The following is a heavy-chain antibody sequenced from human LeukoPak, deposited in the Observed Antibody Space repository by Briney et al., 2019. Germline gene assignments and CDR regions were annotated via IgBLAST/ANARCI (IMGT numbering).Heavy chain of an antibody. J-gene: IGHJ3*02. D-gene: IGHD3-22*01. CDR3: AKNCDSSGIDAFDI. CDR1: GFAVSSNY. V-gene: IGHV3-53*01. CDR2: IYSGGST. Sequence: GGSLRLSCAASGFAVSSNYMSWVRQAPGKGLEWVSVIYSGGSTYYADSVKGRFTISRDNSKNTLYLQMNSLRAEDTAVYYCAKNCDSSGIDAFDIWGQGTMVTVSS.